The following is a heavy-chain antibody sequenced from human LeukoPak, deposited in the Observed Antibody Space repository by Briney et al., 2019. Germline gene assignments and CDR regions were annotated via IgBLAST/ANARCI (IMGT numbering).Heavy chain of an antibody. V-gene: IGHV4-34*01. CDR1: GGSFSGYY. J-gene: IGHJ5*02. CDR3: ARTLYGSGSYGAGGWFDP. Sequence: PSETLSLTCAVYGGSFSGYYWSWIRQPPGKGLEWIGEINHSGSTNYNPSLKSRVTISVDTSKNQFSLKLSSVTAADTAVYYCARTLYGSGSYGAGGWFDPWGQGTLVTVSS. CDR2: INHSGST. D-gene: IGHD3-10*01.